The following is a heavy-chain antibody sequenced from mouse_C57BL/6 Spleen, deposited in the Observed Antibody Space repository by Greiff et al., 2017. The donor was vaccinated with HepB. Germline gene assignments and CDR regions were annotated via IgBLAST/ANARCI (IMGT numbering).Heavy chain of an antibody. CDR2: IYPSDSET. J-gene: IGHJ3*01. D-gene: IGHD1-1*01. Sequence: QVHVKQPGAELVRPGSSVKLSCKASGYTFTSYWMDWVKQRPGQGLEWIGNIYPSDSETHYNQKFKDKATLTVDKSSSTAYMQLSSLTSEDSAVYYCARRYYYGSSWFAYWGQGTLVTVSA. CDR3: ARRYYYGSSWFAY. V-gene: IGHV1-61*01. CDR1: GYTFTSYW.